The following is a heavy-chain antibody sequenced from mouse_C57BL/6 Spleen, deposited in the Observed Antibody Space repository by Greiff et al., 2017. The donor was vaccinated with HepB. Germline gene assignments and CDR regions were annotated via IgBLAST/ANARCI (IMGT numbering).Heavy chain of an antibody. J-gene: IGHJ3*01. CDR2: IYPGDGDT. Sequence: VQLQESGPELVKPGASVKISCKASGYAFSSSWMNWVKQRPGKGLEWIGRIYPGDGDTNYNGKFKGKATLTADKSSSTAYMQLSSLTSEDSAVYFCARGGYYYGSSGAYWGQGTLVTVSA. D-gene: IGHD1-1*01. V-gene: IGHV1-82*01. CDR1: GYAFSSSW. CDR3: ARGGYYYGSSGAY.